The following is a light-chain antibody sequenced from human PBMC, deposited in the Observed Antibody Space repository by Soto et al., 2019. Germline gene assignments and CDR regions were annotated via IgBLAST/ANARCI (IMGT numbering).Light chain of an antibody. CDR1: RSNIGNNY. Sequence: QSVLTQPPSVSASPGQKVTISCSGSRSNIGNNYVSWYQQLPGTAPKLLIYDNNKRPSGIRDRFSGSKSGSSGTLAITGLQTGDEDEYYCSTWDGSLPAEVFGGGTKVTVL. V-gene: IGLV1-51*01. CDR2: DNN. J-gene: IGLJ2*01. CDR3: STWDGSLPAEV.